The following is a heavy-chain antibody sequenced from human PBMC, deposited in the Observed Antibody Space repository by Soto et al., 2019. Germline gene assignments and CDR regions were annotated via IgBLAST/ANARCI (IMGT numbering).Heavy chain of an antibody. J-gene: IGHJ4*02. Sequence: EVQLLDSGGGLVQPGGSLRLSCAASGFTFSNYAMSWVRQAPGKELEWVSSISSSGGSTDYADSVKGRCTISRDNSQNTLNLQMNSLRAEDTAIYFCAKNQHAMAHDYWGPGTLVTVSS. D-gene: IGHD2-8*01. V-gene: IGHV3-23*01. CDR3: AKNQHAMAHDY. CDR2: ISSSGGST. CDR1: GFTFSNYA.